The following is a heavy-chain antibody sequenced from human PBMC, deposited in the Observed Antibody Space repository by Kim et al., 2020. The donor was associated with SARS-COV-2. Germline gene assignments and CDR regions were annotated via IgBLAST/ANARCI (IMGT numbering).Heavy chain of an antibody. Sequence: DYAVSVKSRITINPDTSKNQFSLQLNSVTPEDTAVYYCARSPIAAHAFDIWGQGTMVTISS. D-gene: IGHD6-6*01. CDR3: ARSPIAAHAFDI. J-gene: IGHJ3*02. V-gene: IGHV6-1*01.